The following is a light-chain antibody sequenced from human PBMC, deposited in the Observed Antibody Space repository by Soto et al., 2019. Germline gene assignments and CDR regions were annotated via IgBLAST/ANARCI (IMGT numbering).Light chain of an antibody. CDR1: QTISSW. CDR3: QYYNDYCWT. Sequence: DIQLTQSPSTLSASVGDRVTITCRASQTISSWLAWYQQKPGKAPNLLIYETSNLESGVPSRFSGSGSGTDSTLTISSLQPDDFAAYYCQYYNDYCWTFGQGTKVEIK. J-gene: IGKJ1*01. CDR2: ETS. V-gene: IGKV1-5*03.